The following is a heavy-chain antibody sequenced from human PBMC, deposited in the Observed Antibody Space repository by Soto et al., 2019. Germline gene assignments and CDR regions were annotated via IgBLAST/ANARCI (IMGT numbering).Heavy chain of an antibody. CDR3: ASSYREGATEGAYNWFDP. Sequence: PSETLSLTCTVSGGSISSGDYYWSWIRQPPGKGLEWIGYIYYSGSTYYNPSLKSRVTISVETSKNQFSLKLSSVTAADTAVYYCASSYREGATEGAYNWFDPWGQGTLVTVSS. J-gene: IGHJ5*02. CDR1: GGSISSGDYY. D-gene: IGHD1-26*01. CDR2: IYYSGST. V-gene: IGHV4-30-4*01.